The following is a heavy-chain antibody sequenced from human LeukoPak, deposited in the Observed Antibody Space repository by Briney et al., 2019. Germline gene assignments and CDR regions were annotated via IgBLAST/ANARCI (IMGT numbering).Heavy chain of an antibody. CDR1: GFTFSSYS. CDR2: ISGSGGST. Sequence: GGSLRLSCAASGFTFSSYSMNWVRQAPGKGLEWVSAISGSGGSTYYADSVKGRFTISRDNSKNTLYLQMNSLRAEDTAVYYCAKDFYYDSSGYYYPFDYWGQGTLVTVSS. V-gene: IGHV3-23*01. CDR3: AKDFYYDSSGYYYPFDY. J-gene: IGHJ4*02. D-gene: IGHD3-22*01.